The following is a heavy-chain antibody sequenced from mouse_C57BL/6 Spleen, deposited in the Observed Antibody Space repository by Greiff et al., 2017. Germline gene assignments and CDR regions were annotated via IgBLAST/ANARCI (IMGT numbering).Heavy chain of an antibody. CDR1: GFNIKDDY. CDR3: TSWDLYAMDY. J-gene: IGHJ4*01. V-gene: IGHV14-4*01. Sequence: VQLKESGAELVRPGASVKLSCTASGFNIKDDYMHWVKQRPEQGLEWIGWIDPENGDTEYASKFQGKATITADTSSNTAYLQLSSLTSEDTAVYYCTSWDLYAMDYWGQGTSVTVSS. CDR2: IDPENGDT. D-gene: IGHD4-1*01.